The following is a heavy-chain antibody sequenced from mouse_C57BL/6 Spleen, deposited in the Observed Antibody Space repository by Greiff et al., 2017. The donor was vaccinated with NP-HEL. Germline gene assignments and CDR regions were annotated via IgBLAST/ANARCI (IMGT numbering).Heavy chain of an antibody. D-gene: IGHD1-1*01. J-gene: IGHJ3*01. CDR2: INPSTGGT. Sequence: EVQLQQSGPELVKPGASVKISCKASGYSFTGYYMNWVKQSPEKSLEWIGEINPSTGGTTYNQKFKAKATLTVDKSSSTAYMQLKSLTSEDSAVYYCARSSYYYGSSPWFAYWGQGTLVTVSA. CDR3: ARSSYYYGSSPWFAY. V-gene: IGHV1-42*01. CDR1: GYSFTGYY.